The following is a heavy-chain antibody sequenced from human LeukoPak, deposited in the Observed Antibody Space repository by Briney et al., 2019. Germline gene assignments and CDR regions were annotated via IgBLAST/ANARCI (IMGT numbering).Heavy chain of an antibody. J-gene: IGHJ4*02. D-gene: IGHD3-3*02. V-gene: IGHV3-30*04. Sequence: PGRSLRLSCAASGFTFSSYAMHWVRQAPGKGLEWVAVISYDGSNKYYADSVKGRFTISRDNSKNTLYLQMNSLRAEDTAVYYCARDRLIYYWGQGTLVTVSS. CDR2: ISYDGSNK. CDR1: GFTFSSYA. CDR3: ARDRLIYY.